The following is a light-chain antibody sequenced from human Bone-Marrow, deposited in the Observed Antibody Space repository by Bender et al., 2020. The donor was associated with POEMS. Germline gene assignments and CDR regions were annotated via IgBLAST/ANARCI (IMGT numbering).Light chain of an antibody. Sequence: QTVVTQAPSLTVSPGGTVTLTCASSSGPVTSANYPNWFQQKPGHAPRSLIYSTTNKNSWTPDRFSGSLLGGKAALTVSGVQTDDEADCYCRRAYGGAQRVFGGGTKLTNL. V-gene: IGLV7-43*01. CDR3: RRAYGGAQRV. CDR1: SGPVTSANY. CDR2: STT. J-gene: IGLJ3*02.